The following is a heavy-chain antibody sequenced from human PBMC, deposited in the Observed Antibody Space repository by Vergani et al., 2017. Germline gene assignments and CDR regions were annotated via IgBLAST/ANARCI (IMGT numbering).Heavy chain of an antibody. J-gene: IGHJ4*02. V-gene: IGHV1-69*09. CDR1: GYSFTSYW. CDR3: ARGPDYFDY. CDR2: IIPILGIA. Sequence: VQLVQSGAEVKKPGESLKISCKGSGYSFTSYWISWVRQAPGQGLEWMGRIIPILGIANYAQKFQGRVTITADKSTSTAYMELSSLRSEDTAVYYCARGPDYFDYWGQGTLVTVSS.